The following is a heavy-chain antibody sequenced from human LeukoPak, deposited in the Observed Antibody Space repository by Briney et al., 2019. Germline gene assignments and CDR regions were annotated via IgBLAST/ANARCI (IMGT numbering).Heavy chain of an antibody. J-gene: IGHJ4*02. CDR1: GYTLTELS. CDR3: ATGLAVAGGTFDY. Sequence: ASVKVSCKVFGYTLTELSSHWVRQAPGKGLEWMGGFDPEDGETIYAQKFQGRVTVTDDTSTDTDYMEMSRLRSGDTAVYYCATGLAVAGGTFDYWGQGTLVSVSS. V-gene: IGHV1-24*01. D-gene: IGHD3-16*01. CDR2: FDPEDGET.